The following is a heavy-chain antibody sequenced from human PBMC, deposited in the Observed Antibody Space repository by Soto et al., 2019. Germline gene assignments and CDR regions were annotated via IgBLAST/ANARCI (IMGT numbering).Heavy chain of an antibody. CDR3: ARVPRKGGLRYGHFDY. CDR1: GFTFTTYG. D-gene: IGHD5-18*01. CDR2: INYLGGST. J-gene: IGHJ4*02. V-gene: IGHV3-23*01. Sequence: PGGSLRLSCTASGFTFTTYGMTWVRRTPGKGLEWVSTINYLGGSTFYADSVKGRFTISRDNSKNTVYLQMNSLRAEDTAIYYCARVPRKGGLRYGHFDYWGQGTPVTVSS.